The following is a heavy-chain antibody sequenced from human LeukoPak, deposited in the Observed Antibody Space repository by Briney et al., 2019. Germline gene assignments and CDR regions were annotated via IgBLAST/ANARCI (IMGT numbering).Heavy chain of an antibody. V-gene: IGHV3-9*01. CDR2: ISWNSGSI. Sequence: PGRSLRLSCAASGFTFDDYAMHWVRQAPGKGLEWVSGISWNSGSIGYADSVKGRFTISRDNAKNSLYLQMNSLRAEDTAVYYCARDLTHYDSSGYHHHDGFDIWGQGTKVTVSS. CDR3: ARDLTHYDSSGYHHHDGFDI. D-gene: IGHD3-22*01. J-gene: IGHJ3*02. CDR1: GFTFDDYA.